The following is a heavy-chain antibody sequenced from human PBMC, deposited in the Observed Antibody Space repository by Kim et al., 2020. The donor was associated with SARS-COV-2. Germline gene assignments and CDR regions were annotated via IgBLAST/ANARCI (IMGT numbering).Heavy chain of an antibody. J-gene: IGHJ4*02. Sequence: GGSLRLSCAASGFTFSSFGMHWVRQAPGKGLEWVAVIWIDGTNKYYADAVKGRFTISRDNSRNTLYLQMNSLRAEDTAVYYCARDKIGSYFAFFYYWCQG. CDR1: GFTFSSFG. D-gene: IGHD1-1*01. CDR2: IWIDGTNK. CDR3: ARDKIGSYFAFFYY. V-gene: IGHV3-33*01.